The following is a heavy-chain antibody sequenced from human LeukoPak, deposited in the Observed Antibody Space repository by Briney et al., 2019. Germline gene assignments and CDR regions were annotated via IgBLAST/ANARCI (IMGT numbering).Heavy chain of an antibody. Sequence: SVKVSCKASGGTFSSYAISWVRQAPGQGLEWMGGIIPIFGTANYAQKLQGRVTMTTDTSTSTAYMELRSLRSDDTAVYYCARVQGAGSSWYDYYYHMDVWGKGTTVTVSS. CDR1: GGTFSSYA. D-gene: IGHD6-13*01. V-gene: IGHV1-69*05. CDR3: ARVQGAGSSWYDYYYHMDV. CDR2: IIPIFGTA. J-gene: IGHJ6*03.